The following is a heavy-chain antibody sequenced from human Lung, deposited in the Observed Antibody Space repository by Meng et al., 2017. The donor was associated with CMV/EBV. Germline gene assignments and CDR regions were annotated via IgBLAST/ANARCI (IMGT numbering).Heavy chain of an antibody. CDR2: ISGSGGST. Sequence: GGSLRLXCAASGFTFTSYAMSWVRQAPGKGLEWVSAISGSGGSTYYADSVKGRFTISRDNSKNTLYLQMNSQRAEDTAVYYCAKDGVVIPEGGMDVWVQGTXVTVSS. J-gene: IGHJ6*02. D-gene: IGHD2-2*01. CDR1: GFTFTSYA. V-gene: IGHV3-23*01. CDR3: AKDGVVIPEGGMDV.